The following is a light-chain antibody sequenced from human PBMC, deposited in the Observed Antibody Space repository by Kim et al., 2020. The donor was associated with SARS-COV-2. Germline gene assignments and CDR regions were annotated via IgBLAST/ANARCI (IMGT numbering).Light chain of an antibody. J-gene: IGLJ2*01. CDR3: QAWDSSTVV. CDR2: QDI. V-gene: IGLV3-1*01. Sequence: SYELTQPPSVSVSPGQTASIMCSGDKLGDKYASWYQQKTGQSPVLVIYQDIKRPSGIPERFSGSNSGNSATLTISGPQAMDEADYYCQAWDSSTVVFGGG. CDR1: KLGDKY.